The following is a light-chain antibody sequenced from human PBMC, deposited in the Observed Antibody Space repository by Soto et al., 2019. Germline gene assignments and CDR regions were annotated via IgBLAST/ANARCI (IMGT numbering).Light chain of an antibody. CDR3: QQYGSSPTWT. Sequence: EIVLTQSPGTLSLSPGEEATLSCRASQNVDSNYLAWYQQKPGQTPRLIIYGASGRADGIPHRFSGSGFGTDFTLTISKVEPEDFAVYYCQQYGSSPTWTFGQGTKVDIK. J-gene: IGKJ1*01. V-gene: IGKV3-20*01. CDR1: QNVDSNY. CDR2: GAS.